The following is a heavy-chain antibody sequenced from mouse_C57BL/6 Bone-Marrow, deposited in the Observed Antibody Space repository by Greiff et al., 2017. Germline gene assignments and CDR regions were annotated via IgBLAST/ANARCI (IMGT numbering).Heavy chain of an antibody. CDR2: ISYDGSN. J-gene: IGHJ4*01. CDR3: ARDRYGNYPMDY. CDR1: GYSITSGYY. V-gene: IGHV3-6*01. D-gene: IGHD2-1*01. Sequence: EVKLQESGPGLVKPSQSLSLTCSVTGYSITSGYYWNWIRQFPGNKLEWMGYISYDGSNNYNPSLKNRISITRDTSKNQFFLKLNSVTTEDTATYYCARDRYGNYPMDYWGQGTSVTVSS.